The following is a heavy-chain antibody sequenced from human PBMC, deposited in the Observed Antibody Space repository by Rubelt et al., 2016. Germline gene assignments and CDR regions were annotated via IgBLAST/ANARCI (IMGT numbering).Heavy chain of an antibody. Sequence: EVQLMESGGGLIQPGGSLRLSCTASGFSFSTYAMTWVRQPPGKGLEWVSAISGSGDNTYFAASMKGRFPISRDNSKNTLSLQMNSLRVEDTAVYYCARRGSDAFDIWGQGTMVTVSS. CDR1: GFSFSTYA. CDR3: ARRGSDAFDI. D-gene: IGHD3-16*01. J-gene: IGHJ3*02. V-gene: IGHV3-23*01. CDR2: ISGSGDNT.